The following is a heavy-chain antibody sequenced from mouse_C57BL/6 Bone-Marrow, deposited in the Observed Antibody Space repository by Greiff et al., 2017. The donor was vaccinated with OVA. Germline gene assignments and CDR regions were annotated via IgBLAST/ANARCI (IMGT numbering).Heavy chain of an antibody. J-gene: IGHJ3*01. CDR2: IYPRSGNT. V-gene: IGHV1-81*01. CDR3: ARRGIYCGSPFAY. D-gene: IGHD2-1*01. CDR1: GYTFTSYG. Sequence: VQLVESGAELARPGASVKLSCKASGYTFTSYGISWVKQRTGQGLEWIGEIYPRSGNTYYNEKFKGKATLTADKSSSTAYMELRSLTSEDSAVYFCARRGIYCGSPFAYWGPGALVTVSA.